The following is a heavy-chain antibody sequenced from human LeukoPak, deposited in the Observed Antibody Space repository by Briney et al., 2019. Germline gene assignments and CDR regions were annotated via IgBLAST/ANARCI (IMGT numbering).Heavy chain of an antibody. J-gene: IGHJ5*02. Sequence: ASVKVSCKASGYTFTGYYMHWVRQAPGQGLEWMGWINPNSGGTNYAQKFQGRVTMTRDTSISTAYMELSRLRSDDTAVYYCARDPGGPAATLNWFDPWGQGTLVTVSS. CDR1: GYTFTGYY. CDR3: ARDPGGPAATLNWFDP. CDR2: INPNSGGT. D-gene: IGHD2-2*01. V-gene: IGHV1-2*02.